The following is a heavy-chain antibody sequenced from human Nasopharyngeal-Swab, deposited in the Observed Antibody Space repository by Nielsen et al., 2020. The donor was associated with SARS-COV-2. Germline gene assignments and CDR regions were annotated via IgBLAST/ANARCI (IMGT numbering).Heavy chain of an antibody. J-gene: IGHJ4*02. D-gene: IGHD3-3*02. Sequence: GESLKISCTAPGFTLAYVMHWVRQAPGQGLEWKKEDGSSQQYTDSVRGRFTLSRDSSGNIVYLQMNNLRPDDTAVYYCVREAPRDRSIGPVIPHIWCYFDLWGQGTLVTVSS. CDR2: DGSSQ. CDR1: GFTLAYV. V-gene: IGHV3-30*14. CDR3: VREAPRDRSIGPVIPHIWCYFDL.